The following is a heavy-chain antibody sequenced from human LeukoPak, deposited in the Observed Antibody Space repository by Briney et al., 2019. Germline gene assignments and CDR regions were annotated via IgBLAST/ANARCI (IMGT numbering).Heavy chain of an antibody. V-gene: IGHV5-51*01. Sequence: GESLKISCKGSGYSFTNYWIGWVRQMPGKGLEWMGIIYPGDSDTRYSPSFQGQATISADKSISTAYLQWSSLKASDTAMYYCASPDYYDSSGYSPGVGYWGQGTLVTVSS. D-gene: IGHD3-22*01. CDR1: GYSFTNYW. CDR2: IYPGDSDT. J-gene: IGHJ4*02. CDR3: ASPDYYDSSGYSPGVGY.